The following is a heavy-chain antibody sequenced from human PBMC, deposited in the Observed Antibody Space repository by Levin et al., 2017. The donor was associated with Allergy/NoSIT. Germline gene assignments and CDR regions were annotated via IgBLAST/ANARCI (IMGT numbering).Heavy chain of an antibody. J-gene: IGHJ3*02. CDR1: GFTFSSYE. V-gene: IGHV3-48*03. CDR2: ISSSGSTI. Sequence: GGSLRLSCAASGFTFSSYEMNWVRQAPGKGLEWVSYISSSGSTIYYADSVKGRFTISRDNAKNSLYLQMNSLRAEDTAVYYCAGGLRFLEWLLFPDDAFDIWGQGTMVTVSS. CDR3: AGGLRFLEWLLFPDDAFDI. D-gene: IGHD3-3*01.